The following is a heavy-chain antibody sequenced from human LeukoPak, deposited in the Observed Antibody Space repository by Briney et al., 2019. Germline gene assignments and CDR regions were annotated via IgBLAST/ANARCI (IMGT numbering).Heavy chain of an antibody. D-gene: IGHD5-18*01. CDR3: ARAQRGYSFVFDL. Sequence: SETLSLTCTVSGGSISSHFWSWIRQTPGKGLEWIGYIYYSGTTNYNPSLKSRVTISTDTTKRQLSLKLSSVTAADTAVYYCARAQRGYSFVFDLWGLGTLATVSS. CDR2: IYYSGTT. J-gene: IGHJ4*02. V-gene: IGHV4-59*11. CDR1: GGSISSHF.